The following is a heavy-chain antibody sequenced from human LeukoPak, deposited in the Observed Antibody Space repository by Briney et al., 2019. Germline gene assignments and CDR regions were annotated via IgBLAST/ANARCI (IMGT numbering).Heavy chain of an antibody. V-gene: IGHV3-21*01. D-gene: IGHD2-2*01. CDR1: GFTFSSYS. J-gene: IGHJ3*02. Sequence: GGSLRLSCAASGFTFSSYSMIWVRQAPGKGLECVSSISSSSSYIYYGDSVKGRFTISRDNAKNSLYLQMNSLRAEDTAVYYCARGAYCSSTSCFDAFDIWGQGTMVTVSS. CDR2: ISSSSSYI. CDR3: ARGAYCSSTSCFDAFDI.